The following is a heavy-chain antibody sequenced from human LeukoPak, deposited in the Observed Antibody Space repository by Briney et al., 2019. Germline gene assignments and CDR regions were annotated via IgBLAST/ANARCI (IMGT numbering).Heavy chain of an antibody. V-gene: IGHV4-34*01. CDR3: ARKRNDCVWGSYRSNAFDI. CDR2: INHSGST. CDR1: GGSFSGYY. Sequence: PSETLSLTCAVYGGSFSGYYWSWIRQPPGKGLEWIGEINHSGSTNYNPSLKSRVTISVDTSKNQFSLKLSSVTAADTAVYYCARKRNDCVWGSYRSNAFDIWGQGTMVTVSS. D-gene: IGHD3-16*02. J-gene: IGHJ3*02.